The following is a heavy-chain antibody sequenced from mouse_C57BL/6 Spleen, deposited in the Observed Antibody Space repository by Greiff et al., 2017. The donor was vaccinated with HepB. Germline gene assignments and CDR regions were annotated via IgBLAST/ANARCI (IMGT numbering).Heavy chain of an antibody. CDR2: IHPNSGST. D-gene: IGHD1-1*01. CDR3: ARCPHYYGSSFFDY. CDR1: GYTFTSYW. Sequence: QVQLQQSGAELVKPGASVKLSCKASGYTFTSYWMHWVKQRPGQGLEWIGMIHPNSGSTNYNEKFKSKATLTVDKSSSTAYRQPSSLTSEDSAVYYCARCPHYYGSSFFDYWGQGTTLTVSS. V-gene: IGHV1-64*01. J-gene: IGHJ2*01.